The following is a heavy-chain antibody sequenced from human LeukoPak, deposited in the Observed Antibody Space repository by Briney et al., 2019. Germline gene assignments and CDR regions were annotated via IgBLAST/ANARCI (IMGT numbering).Heavy chain of an antibody. J-gene: IGHJ4*02. CDR1: GFSLSTSGMC. CDR2: IDWDDDK. D-gene: IGHD3-22*01. CDR3: ARIPAYYYDSSGNDY. V-gene: IGHV2-70*11. Sequence: QSGPALVKPTQTLTLTCTFSGFSLSTSGMCVSWIRQPPGKALEWLARIDWDDDKYYSTSLKTRLTISKDTSKNQVVLTVTNMDPVDTATYYCARIPAYYYDSSGNDYWGQGTLVTVSS.